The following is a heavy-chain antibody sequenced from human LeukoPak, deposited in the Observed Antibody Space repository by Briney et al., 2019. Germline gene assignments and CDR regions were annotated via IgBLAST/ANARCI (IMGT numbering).Heavy chain of an antibody. Sequence: GGSLRLSCAASGFTFNTYAMSWVRQAPGKGLEWVSVIGGNVQNTFYADSVKGRFTISRDNSRNTLYMQMNSLRVEDTAVYYCAKDGWIRGNSEPFFDYWGQGTLVTVSS. J-gene: IGHJ4*02. CDR3: AKDGWIRGNSEPFFDY. CDR1: GFTFNTYA. D-gene: IGHD4-23*01. CDR2: IGGNVQNT. V-gene: IGHV3-23*01.